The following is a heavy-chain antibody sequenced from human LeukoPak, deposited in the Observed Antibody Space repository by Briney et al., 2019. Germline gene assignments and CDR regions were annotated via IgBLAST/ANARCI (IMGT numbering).Heavy chain of an antibody. D-gene: IGHD6-19*01. CDR1: GFTFSGSA. J-gene: IGHJ4*02. Sequence: GGSLRLSCAASGFTFSGSAIHWVRQASGKGLEWVSYISSSSSTIYYADSVKGRFTISRDNAKNSLYLQMNSLRAEDTAVYYCARAPRLAVAGTEFDYWGQGTLVTVSS. CDR3: ARAPRLAVAGTEFDY. CDR2: ISSSSSTI. V-gene: IGHV3-48*01.